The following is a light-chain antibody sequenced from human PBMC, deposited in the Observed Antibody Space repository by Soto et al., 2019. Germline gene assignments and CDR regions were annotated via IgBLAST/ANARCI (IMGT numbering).Light chain of an antibody. CDR1: SSDVGGYNY. Sequence: HSALTQPASVSRSPGQSITISCTGTSSDVGGYNYVSWYQQHPGKAPKLMIYDVSNRPSGVSNRFSGSKSGNTASLTISGLQADDEADYYCSSYTSSSTLVFGTGTKLTGL. CDR2: DVS. CDR3: SSYTSSSTLV. J-gene: IGLJ1*01. V-gene: IGLV2-14*01.